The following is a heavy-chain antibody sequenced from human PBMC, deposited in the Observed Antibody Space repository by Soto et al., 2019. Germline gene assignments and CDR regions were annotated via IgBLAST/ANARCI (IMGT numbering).Heavy chain of an antibody. CDR1: GFTFSSYS. V-gene: IGHV3-48*02. Sequence: GRSLRLSCAASGFTFSSYSMSWVRQAPGKGLEWVSYISSSSSTIYYADSVKGRFTISRDNAKNSLYLQMNSLRDEDTAVYYWARPEYSSSSYGMDVWGQGTTVTVSS. CDR3: ARPEYSSSSYGMDV. D-gene: IGHD6-6*01. CDR2: ISSSSSTI. J-gene: IGHJ6*02.